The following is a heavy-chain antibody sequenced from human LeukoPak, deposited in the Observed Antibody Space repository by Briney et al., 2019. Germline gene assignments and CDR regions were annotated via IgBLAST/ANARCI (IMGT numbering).Heavy chain of an antibody. CDR3: ARDLPQWLATYDAFDI. D-gene: IGHD6-19*01. V-gene: IGHV3-30*19. J-gene: IGHJ3*02. CDR2: ISYDGSNK. CDR1: GFTFSSYG. Sequence: PGGSLRLSCAASGFTFSSYGMHWVRQAPGKGLEWVAVISYDGSNKYYADSVKGRFTISRDNSKNTLYLQMNSLRAEDTAVYYCARDLPQWLATYDAFDIWGQGTMVTVSS.